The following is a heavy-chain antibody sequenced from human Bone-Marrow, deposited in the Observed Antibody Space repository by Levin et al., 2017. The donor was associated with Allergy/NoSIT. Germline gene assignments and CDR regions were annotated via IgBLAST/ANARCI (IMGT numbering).Heavy chain of an antibody. CDR3: ARWEPPRDY. J-gene: IGHJ4*02. V-gene: IGHV4-34*01. Sequence: PSETLSLTCAVYGGSFSGYYWTWIRQPPGKGLEWIGEINHSGSTNYNPSLKSRVTISVDTSKNQFSLKLSSVTAADTAVYYCARWEPPRDYWGQGTLVTVSS. CDR1: GGSFSGYY. D-gene: IGHD1-14*01. CDR2: INHSGST.